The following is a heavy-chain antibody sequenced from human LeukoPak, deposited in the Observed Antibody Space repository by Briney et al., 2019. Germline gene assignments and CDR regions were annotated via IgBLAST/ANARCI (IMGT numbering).Heavy chain of an antibody. J-gene: IGHJ3*02. CDR2: IRGDEGDT. CDR1: RFSFSNSR. V-gene: IGHV3-74*01. CDR3: AAEHDGFDI. Sequence: GGSLRLSCAASRFSFSNSRMHWVRQTPGKGLVWVSSIRGDEGDTTYTDSVKGRFTISRDNAKNTLYLQMNSLRADDTAVYYCAAEHDGFDIWGQGTMVTVSS.